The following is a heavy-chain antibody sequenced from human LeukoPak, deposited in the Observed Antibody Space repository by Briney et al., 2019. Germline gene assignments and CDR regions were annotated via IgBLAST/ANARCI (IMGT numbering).Heavy chain of an antibody. V-gene: IGHV3-21*01. J-gene: IGHJ6*03. D-gene: IGHD6-19*01. CDR2: ISSSSSYI. CDR1: GFTFSSYS. Sequence: PGGFLRLSCAAYGFTFSSYSMNWVRQAPGKGLEWVSSISSSSSYIYYADSVKGRFTISRDNAKNSLYLQMNSLRAEDTAVYYCARDLVAVADTYYYYYMDVWGKGTTVTVSS. CDR3: ARDLVAVADTYYYYYMDV.